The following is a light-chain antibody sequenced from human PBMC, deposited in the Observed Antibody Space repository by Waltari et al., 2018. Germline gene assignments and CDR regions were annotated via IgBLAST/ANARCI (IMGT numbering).Light chain of an antibody. J-gene: IGKJ2*01. V-gene: IGKV1-39*01. CDR2: SAS. Sequence: DIQMTQSPSSLSASVGDRVTITCLASQTITTFLNWYQQKPGKAPNLLIYSASSLESGVPSRFTGSGSGTDFTLTISSLQPEDFATYYCQQSSRTPYTFGQGTKVEI. CDR3: QQSSRTPYT. CDR1: QTITTF.